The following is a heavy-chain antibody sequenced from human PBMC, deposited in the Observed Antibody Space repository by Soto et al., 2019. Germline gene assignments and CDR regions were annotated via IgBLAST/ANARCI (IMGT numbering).Heavy chain of an antibody. D-gene: IGHD6-19*01. CDR3: ARGHGFRQWLVLYYYYGMDV. CDR1: GGSFSGYY. V-gene: IGHV4-34*01. J-gene: IGHJ6*02. CDR2: INHSGST. Sequence: ASETLSLTCAVYGGSFSGYYWSWIRQPPGKGLEWIGEINHSGSTNYNPSLKSRVTISVDTSKNQFSLKLSSVTAADTAVYYCARGHGFRQWLVLYYYYGMDVWGQGTTVTVSS.